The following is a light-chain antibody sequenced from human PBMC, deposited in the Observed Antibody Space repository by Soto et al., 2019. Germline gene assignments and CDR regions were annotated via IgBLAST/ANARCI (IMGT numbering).Light chain of an antibody. V-gene: IGKV1-33*01. CDR3: QQYDNLSIT. Sequence: DIQMTQSPSSLSASVGDRVTITCQASQDISNYLNWYQQKPGKAPKLLIYDASNLETGVPSRFSGSGFGTDFTFTISSLQPEDIATYYCQQYDNLSITFGQGTRLEIK. CDR1: QDISNY. CDR2: DAS. J-gene: IGKJ5*01.